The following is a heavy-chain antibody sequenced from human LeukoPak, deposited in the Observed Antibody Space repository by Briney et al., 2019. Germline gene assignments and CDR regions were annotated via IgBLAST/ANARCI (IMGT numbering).Heavy chain of an antibody. Sequence: PGGSLRLSCAASGFIFSSYAMSWVRQAPGRGLEWVSGISGSGGSTYYADSVKGRFTISRDSSKSTLYLQMNSLRAEDTAVYYCATGPRPQVPRAPFDYWGQGSLVTVTS. CDR1: GFIFSSYA. D-gene: IGHD3-10*01. V-gene: IGHV3-23*01. J-gene: IGHJ4*02. CDR2: ISGSGGST. CDR3: ATGPRPQVPRAPFDY.